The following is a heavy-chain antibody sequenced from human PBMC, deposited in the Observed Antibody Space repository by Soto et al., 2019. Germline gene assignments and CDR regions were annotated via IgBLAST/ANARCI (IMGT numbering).Heavy chain of an antibody. V-gene: IGHV3-30*18. D-gene: IGHD3-9*01. CDR1: GFTLRSYG. Sequence: QVQLVETGGGVVQAGRSLRLSCEASGFTLRSYGMHWVRQAPGKGLEWVAVISYDATSKYFGDSVKGRFTVTRDNSKNTVHLEMNSLRTDDTAVYYCAKGPDIAVSGPNDYWGQGTLVTVSS. J-gene: IGHJ4*02. CDR3: AKGPDIAVSGPNDY. CDR2: ISYDATSK.